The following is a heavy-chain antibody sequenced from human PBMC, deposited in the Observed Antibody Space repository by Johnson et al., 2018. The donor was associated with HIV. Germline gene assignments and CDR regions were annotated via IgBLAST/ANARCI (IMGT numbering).Heavy chain of an antibody. CDR1: GFTFSSYA. Sequence: EQLVESGGGLVQPGGSLRLSCAASGFTFSSYAMSWVRQAPGKGLEWVSAISGSGCGTYYADSVKGRFTISRDNSKNTLYLQMNSLRAEDTAVYYCATYYYDSSGYSYAFDIWGQGTMVTVSS. V-gene: IGHV3-23*04. CDR3: ATYYYDSSGYSYAFDI. CDR2: ISGSGCGT. J-gene: IGHJ3*02. D-gene: IGHD3-22*01.